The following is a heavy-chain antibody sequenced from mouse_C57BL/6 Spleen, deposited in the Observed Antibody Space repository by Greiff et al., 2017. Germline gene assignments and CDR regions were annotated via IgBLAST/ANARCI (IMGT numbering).Heavy chain of an antibody. J-gene: IGHJ4*01. D-gene: IGHD2-3*01. Sequence: VQLHQSVAELVRPGASVKLSCTASGFNIKTTYMHWVTQRPEQCLVLIGRIAPAHGNTTSAPKFQGKATITADPSSNTAYLQLSSRTSEDTASYYCARGVDGYPYYAMDYWGQGTSVTVSS. CDR2: IAPAHGNT. V-gene: IGHV14-3*01. CDR1: GFNIKTTY. CDR3: ARGVDGYPYYAMDY.